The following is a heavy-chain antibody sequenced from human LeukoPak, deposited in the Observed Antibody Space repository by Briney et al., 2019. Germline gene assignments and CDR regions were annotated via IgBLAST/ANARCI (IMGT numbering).Heavy chain of an antibody. V-gene: IGHV3-23*01. J-gene: IGHJ4*02. D-gene: IGHD3-10*01. CDR1: GLPFTSFA. Sequence: GGSLRLSCAASGLPFTSFAMSWVRQAPGKGLEWVSTISSSGGTTYYPDSVKGRFTISRDNSKNTLFLQMNNLRGEDTALYYCARDSWGSGSPDYWGQGTLVTVSS. CDR2: ISSSGGTT. CDR3: ARDSWGSGSPDY.